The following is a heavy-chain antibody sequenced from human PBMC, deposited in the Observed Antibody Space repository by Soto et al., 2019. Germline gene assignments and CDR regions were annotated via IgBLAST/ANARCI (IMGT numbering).Heavy chain of an antibody. D-gene: IGHD1-26*01. V-gene: IGHV3-7*05. CDR2: INQDGSAN. J-gene: IGHJ4*02. CDR3: ARETRSIAGASC. Sequence: QPEGSLRLSCAASGFTFNTYWMFCVRQAPGKGLEWVANINQDGSANQYVGSVRGRFTISRDNVKNSLYLQMNSLRVEDTAVYYCARETRSIAGASCWGQGTLVTVSS. CDR1: GFTFNTYW.